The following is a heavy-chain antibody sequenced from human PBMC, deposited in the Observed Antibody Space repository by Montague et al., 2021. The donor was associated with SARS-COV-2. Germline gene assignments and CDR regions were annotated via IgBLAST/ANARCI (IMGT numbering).Heavy chain of an antibody. CDR1: GGSITSYS. CDR2: IYYSGST. V-gene: IGHV4-59*01. J-gene: IGHJ3*02. D-gene: IGHD3-22*01. CDR3: AREGYYDSSGYYVHDAFDI. Sequence: SETLSLTCTVSGGSITSYSWSWIRQPPGKGLEWIGYIYYSGSTTYNPSLKSRVTISVDTSKNQFSLKLSSVIAADTAVFYCAREGYYDSSGYYVHDAFDIWGQGTMVTVSS.